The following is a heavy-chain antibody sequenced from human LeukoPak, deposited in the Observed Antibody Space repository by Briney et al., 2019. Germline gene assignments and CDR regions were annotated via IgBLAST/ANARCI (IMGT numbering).Heavy chain of an antibody. CDR3: AKGGYSYGINNWFDP. D-gene: IGHD5-18*01. CDR2: ISSSSSYI. V-gene: IGHV3-21*01. Sequence: GGSLRLSCAASGFTFSSYSMNWVRQAPGKGLEWVSSISSSSSYIYYADSVKGRFTISRDNAKNSLYLQMNSLRAEDTAVYYCAKGGYSYGINNWFDPWGQGTLVTVSS. J-gene: IGHJ5*02. CDR1: GFTFSSYS.